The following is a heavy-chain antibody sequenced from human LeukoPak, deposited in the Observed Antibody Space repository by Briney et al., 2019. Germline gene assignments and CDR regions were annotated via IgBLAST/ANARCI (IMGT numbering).Heavy chain of an antibody. D-gene: IGHD3-10*01. V-gene: IGHV1-2*02. Sequence: ASVKVSCKASGYTFTGYCMHWVRQAPGQGLEWMGWINPNSGGTNYAQKFQGRVTMTRDTSISTAYMELSRLRSDDTAVYYCARNPVRGVIIGGYWGQGTLVTVSS. CDR1: GYTFTGYC. J-gene: IGHJ4*02. CDR2: INPNSGGT. CDR3: ARNPVRGVIIGGY.